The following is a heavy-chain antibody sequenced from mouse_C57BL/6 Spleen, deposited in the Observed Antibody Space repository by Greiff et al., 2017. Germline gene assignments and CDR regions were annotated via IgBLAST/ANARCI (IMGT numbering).Heavy chain of an antibody. Sequence: DVKLVESGGDLVKPGGSLKLSCAASGFTFSSYGMSWVRQTPDKRLEWVATISSGGNYTYYPDSVKGRFTISRDNAKNTLYLQMSSLKSEDTAMYYCARRGYYGMDAMDYWGQGTSVTVSS. CDR2: ISSGGNYT. CDR1: GFTFSSYG. D-gene: IGHD1-1*01. V-gene: IGHV5-6*02. J-gene: IGHJ4*01. CDR3: ARRGYYGMDAMDY.